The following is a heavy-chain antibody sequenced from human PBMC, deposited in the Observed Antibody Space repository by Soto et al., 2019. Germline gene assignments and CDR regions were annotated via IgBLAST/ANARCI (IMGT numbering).Heavy chain of an antibody. CDR3: ARDRRQLWFSYYYYGMDV. J-gene: IGHJ6*02. CDR2: IIPIFGTA. CDR1: GGTFSSYA. D-gene: IGHD5-18*01. V-gene: IGHV1-69*06. Sequence: QVQLVQSGAEVKKPGSSVKVSCKASGGTFSSYAISWVRQAPGQGLEWMGGIIPIFGTANYAQKFQGRVTITADKSTSTAYMELSSLRSEDTAVYYCARDRRQLWFSYYYYGMDVWGQGTTVTVSS.